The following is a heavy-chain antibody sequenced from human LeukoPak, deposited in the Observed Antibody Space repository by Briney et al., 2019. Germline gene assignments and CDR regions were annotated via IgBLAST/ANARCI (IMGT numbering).Heavy chain of an antibody. Sequence: PGGSLRLSXAASAFSFSSYWMSWVRQAPGKGLEWVANIYQDGSEKYYVDSVKGRFTISRDNAKNSLYLQMNSLRAEDTAVYYCARPVPAAISPDAFDIWGQGTMVTVSS. V-gene: IGHV3-7*01. CDR2: IYQDGSEK. CDR3: ARPVPAAISPDAFDI. CDR1: AFSFSSYW. D-gene: IGHD2-2*02. J-gene: IGHJ3*02.